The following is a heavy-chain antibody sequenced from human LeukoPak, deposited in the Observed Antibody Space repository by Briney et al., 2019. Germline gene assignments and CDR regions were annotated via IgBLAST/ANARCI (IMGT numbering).Heavy chain of an antibody. CDR3: AREYVTMVRDVIIMNSYYYYMDV. CDR2: IYNSGHT. D-gene: IGHD3-10*01. V-gene: IGHV4-39*07. CDR1: GVSISSSNSY. Sequence: SETLSLTCTLSGVSISSSNSYWGWIRQPPGRGLEWIGRIYNSGHTRYNPSLKSRVTLSVDTSKNKLCLRFTSVTAADTAVYYCAREYVTMVRDVIIMNSYYYYMDVWGKGTTVTISS. J-gene: IGHJ6*03.